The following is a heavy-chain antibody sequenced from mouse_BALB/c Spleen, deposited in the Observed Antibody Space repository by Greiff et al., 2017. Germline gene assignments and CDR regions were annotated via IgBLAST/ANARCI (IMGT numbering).Heavy chain of an antibody. Sequence: LQQPGSELVRPGASVKLSCKASGYTFTSYWMHWVKQRHGQGLEWIGNIYPGSGSTNYDEKFKSKGTLTVDTSSSTAYMHLSSLTSEDSAVYYCTRGGITTAWFAYWGQGTLVTVSA. CDR2: IYPGSGST. CDR3: TRGGITTAWFAY. V-gene: IGHV1S22*01. CDR1: GYTFTSYW. D-gene: IGHD1-1*01. J-gene: IGHJ3*01.